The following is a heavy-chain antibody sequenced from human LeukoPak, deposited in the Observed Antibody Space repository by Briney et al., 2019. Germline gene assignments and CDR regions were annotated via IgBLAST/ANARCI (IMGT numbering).Heavy chain of an antibody. CDR2: ISISSTYI. Sequence: GGSLRLSCAASGFTFSSYSMNWVRQAPGKGLEWVSSISISSTYIYYTDSVKGRFTISRDDASNSLDLQMNSLRAEDTAVYYCASGIYYASVHTWSPVWGQGTLATVSS. D-gene: IGHD3-10*01. J-gene: IGHJ4*02. CDR1: GFTFSSYS. V-gene: IGHV3-21*01. CDR3: ASGIYYASVHTWSPV.